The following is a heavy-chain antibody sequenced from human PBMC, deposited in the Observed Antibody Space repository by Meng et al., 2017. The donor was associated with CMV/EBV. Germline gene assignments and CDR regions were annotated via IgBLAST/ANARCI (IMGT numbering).Heavy chain of an antibody. D-gene: IGHD6-19*01. CDR3: AIGKGVAGKDYYYGMDV. CDR2: INPNSGGT. Sequence: ASVKVSCKASGYTFTGYYMHWVRQAPGQGLEWMGWINPNSGGTNYAQKFQGRVTMTRDTSISTAYMELSRLRSDDTAVYYCAIGKGVAGKDYYYGMDVWGQGTTVTVSS. J-gene: IGHJ6*02. CDR1: GYTFTGYY. V-gene: IGHV1-2*02.